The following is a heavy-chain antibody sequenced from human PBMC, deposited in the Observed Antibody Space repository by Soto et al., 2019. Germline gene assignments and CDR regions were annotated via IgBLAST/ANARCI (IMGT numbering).Heavy chain of an antibody. J-gene: IGHJ4*02. Sequence: EVQLLESGGGLIQPRGSLRLSCEVSDFTVNSNYMSWVRQAPGRGLEWVSVIYAGGSTYYADSVKGRFTISRDNSKSTLFLQMNSLRTEDTAVYYCASGFSYGYFDYWGQGTLVTVSS. D-gene: IGHD5-18*01. V-gene: IGHV3-53*01. CDR1: DFTVNSNY. CDR2: IYAGGST. CDR3: ASGFSYGYFDY.